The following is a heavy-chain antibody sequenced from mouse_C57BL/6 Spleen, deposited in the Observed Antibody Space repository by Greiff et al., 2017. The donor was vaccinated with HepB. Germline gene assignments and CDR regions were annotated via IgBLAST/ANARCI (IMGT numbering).Heavy chain of an antibody. CDR2: IDPSDSYT. CDR1: GYTFTSYW. D-gene: IGHD2-3*01. V-gene: IGHV1-69*01. Sequence: QVQLQQSGAELVMPGASVKLSCKASGYTFTSYWMHWVKQRPGQGLEWIGEIDPSDSYTNYNQKFKGKSTLTVDKSSSTAYMQLSSLTSEDSAVYYCARSRLLRNFDVWGTGTTVTVAS. CDR3: ARSRLLRNFDV. J-gene: IGHJ1*03.